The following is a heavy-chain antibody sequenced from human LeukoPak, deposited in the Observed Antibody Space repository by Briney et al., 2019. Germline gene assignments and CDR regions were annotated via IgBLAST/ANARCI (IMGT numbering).Heavy chain of an antibody. Sequence: GGSLQISFNGSGYSFTSYWIGWVRPMPGKGLGWMGIIYPGDSDTRYSPSFQGQVTISADKSISTAYLQWSSLKASDTAMYYCARHKSEQSGFDAFDIWGQGTMVTVSS. D-gene: IGHD1-14*01. CDR1: GYSFTSYW. J-gene: IGHJ3*02. CDR2: IYPGDSDT. V-gene: IGHV5-51*01. CDR3: ARHKSEQSGFDAFDI.